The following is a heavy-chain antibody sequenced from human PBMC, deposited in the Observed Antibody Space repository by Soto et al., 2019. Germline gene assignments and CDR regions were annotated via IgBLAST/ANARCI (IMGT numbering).Heavy chain of an antibody. CDR1: GFIVSSNQ. CDR3: VRRPSDHKLRLVEWPYGDY. CDR2: IYSGHTT. J-gene: IGHJ4*02. D-gene: IGHD3-3*01. Sequence: EVQLVESGGGLIQPGGSLRLSCVASGFIVSSNQMSWVRQAPGKGLEWVSVIYSGHTTYYADSVEGRFTISRDDSKTPLYLQMNSLRVEDTAVYYCVRRPSDHKLRLVEWPYGDYWGQGALVTVSS. V-gene: IGHV3-53*01.